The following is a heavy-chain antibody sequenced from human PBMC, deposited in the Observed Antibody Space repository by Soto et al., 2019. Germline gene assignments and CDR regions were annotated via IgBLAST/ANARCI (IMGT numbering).Heavy chain of an antibody. Sequence: VQLVESGGGLIQAGGSRRLSCRVSGFSVSTNSMPGAPQVPGKGLEWASLIYSSGKTYYPDSVQGRFTISRDNSKNTVYLQMSSLRVEDTGVYSCARIYGSGVVDFWGQGSLITVSS. V-gene: IGHV3-53*01. J-gene: IGHJ4*02. CDR2: IYSSGKT. CDR1: GFSVSTNS. CDR3: ARIYGSGVVDF. D-gene: IGHD3-10*01.